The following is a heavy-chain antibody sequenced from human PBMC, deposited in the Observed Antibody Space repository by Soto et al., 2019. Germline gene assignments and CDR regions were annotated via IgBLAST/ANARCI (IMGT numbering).Heavy chain of an antibody. CDR3: ARNCPYDSSGYFNWSDP. CDR2: IYYSGST. Sequence: PSETLSLTCTVSGGSISSSSYYWGWIRQPPGKGLEWIGSIYYSGSTYYNPSLKSRVTISVDTSKNQFSLKLSSVTAADTAVYYCARNCPYDSSGYFNWSDPWGQDPLVPVSS. J-gene: IGHJ5*02. D-gene: IGHD3-22*01. CDR1: GGSISSSSYY. V-gene: IGHV4-39*01.